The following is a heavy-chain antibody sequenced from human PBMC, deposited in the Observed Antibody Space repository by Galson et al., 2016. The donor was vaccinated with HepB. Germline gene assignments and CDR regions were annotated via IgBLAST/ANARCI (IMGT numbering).Heavy chain of an antibody. V-gene: IGHV3-53*01. J-gene: IGHJ4*02. D-gene: IGHD3-10*01. CDR3: ARVGTPRSLHYFDY. Sequence: SLRLSCAASGLIVSNSYMSWVRQAPGKGLEWVAVIFGGGATYYADPVRDRFTISRDNSNNMVFLQMHSLRAEDTAVYFCARVGTPRSLHYFDYWGQGIVVAVSS. CDR1: GLIVSNSY. CDR2: IFGGGAT.